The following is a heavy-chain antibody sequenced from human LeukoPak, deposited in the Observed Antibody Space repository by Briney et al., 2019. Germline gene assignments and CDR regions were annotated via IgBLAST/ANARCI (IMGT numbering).Heavy chain of an antibody. D-gene: IGHD6-19*01. J-gene: IGHJ4*02. Sequence: GGSLRLSCAASGFTFSSHWMHWVRQAPGKGLVWFTRISSDGRSTSYADSVKGRFTISRDNAKNTLYLRMSSLRAEDTAMYYCARISLSGWVNDHWGQGTLVTVSS. V-gene: IGHV3-74*01. CDR3: ARISLSGWVNDH. CDR1: GFTFSSHW. CDR2: ISSDGRST.